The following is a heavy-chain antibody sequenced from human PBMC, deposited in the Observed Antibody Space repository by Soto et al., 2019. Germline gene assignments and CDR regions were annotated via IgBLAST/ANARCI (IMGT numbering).Heavy chain of an antibody. Sequence: GGSLRLSCAASGFTFSIYAMSWVRQAPGKGLEWVSYISSSSSTIYYADSVKGRFTISRDNAKNSLYLQMNSLRAEDTAVYYCAFGEESRYYYYGMDVWGQGTTVTVSS. D-gene: IGHD3-10*01. CDR1: GFTFSIYA. CDR2: ISSSSSTI. J-gene: IGHJ6*02. CDR3: AFGEESRYYYYGMDV. V-gene: IGHV3-48*01.